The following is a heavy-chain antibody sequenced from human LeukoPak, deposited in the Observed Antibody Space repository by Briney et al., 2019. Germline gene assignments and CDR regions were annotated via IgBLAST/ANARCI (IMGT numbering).Heavy chain of an antibody. D-gene: IGHD1-1*01. J-gene: IGHJ4*02. CDR3: ARDSSNSYDY. Sequence: GGSLRLSCAGSGFTFSHYYMSWIRQAPGKGVEWVSYISSSGSILYYADSVKGRFTISRDNAKNSLYLQMNSLRAEDTAVYYCARDSSNSYDYWGQGTLVTVSS. CDR2: ISSSGSIL. V-gene: IGHV3-11*04. CDR1: GFTFSHYY.